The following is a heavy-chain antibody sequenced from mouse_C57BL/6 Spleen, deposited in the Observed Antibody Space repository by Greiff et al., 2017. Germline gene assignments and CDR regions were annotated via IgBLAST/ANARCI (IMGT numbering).Heavy chain of an antibody. Sequence: VQLQQPGAELVKPGASVKMSCKASGYTFTSYWITWVKQRPGQGLEWIGDIYPGSGSTNYNEKFKSKATLTVDTSSSTAYMQLSSLASEDSAVYYCARELGDLYYYAMDYWGQGTSVTVSS. CDR3: ARELGDLYYYAMDY. CDR1: GYTFTSYW. D-gene: IGHD4-1*01. CDR2: IYPGSGST. V-gene: IGHV1-55*01. J-gene: IGHJ4*01.